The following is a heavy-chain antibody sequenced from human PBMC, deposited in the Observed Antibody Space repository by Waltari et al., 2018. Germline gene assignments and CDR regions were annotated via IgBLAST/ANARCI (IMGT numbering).Heavy chain of an antibody. Sequence: EVQLVQSGAEVKKPGESLKISCKGSGSSFTSYWIGWVRQMPGNVLEWMGIIYPGNYDSGDIPPFPCLGTISADKSIGSAYLQWLSLKASDTSMYYCAILTGRGWAGDYWGQGTLVTVAS. D-gene: IGHD6-19*01. CDR2: IYPGNYDS. J-gene: IGHJ4*02. V-gene: IGHV5-51*03. CDR3: AILTGRGWAGDY. CDR1: GSSFTSYW.